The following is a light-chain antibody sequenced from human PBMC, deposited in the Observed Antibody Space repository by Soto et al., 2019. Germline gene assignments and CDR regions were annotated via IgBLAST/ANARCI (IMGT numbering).Light chain of an antibody. CDR1: SSNIGGNA. V-gene: IGLV1-44*01. CDR3: AAWDDSLNGPV. CDR2: TNN. Sequence: QSVLTQLPSASGTPGQRVTISCSGSSSNIGGNAVNWYQQVPGTAPKLLIYTNNLRPSGVPDRFSGSKSGTSASLAISGLQSEDEADYYCAAWDDSLNGPVFGGGTKLTVL. J-gene: IGLJ3*02.